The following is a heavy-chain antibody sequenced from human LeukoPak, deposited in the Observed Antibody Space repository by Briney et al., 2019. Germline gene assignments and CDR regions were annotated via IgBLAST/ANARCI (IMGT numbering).Heavy chain of an antibody. CDR3: ARDLIQLWLRGFIGY. J-gene: IGHJ4*02. V-gene: IGHV3-30*02. CDR1: GFTFSYYG. CDR2: IRYDGNDK. D-gene: IGHD5-18*01. Sequence: PGGSLRLSCAASGFTFSYYGMHWVRQAPGKGLEWVAFIRYDGNDKFYSESVKGRFTISRDNSKNTLYLQMNSLRAEDTAVYYCARDLIQLWLRGFIGYWGQGTLVTVSS.